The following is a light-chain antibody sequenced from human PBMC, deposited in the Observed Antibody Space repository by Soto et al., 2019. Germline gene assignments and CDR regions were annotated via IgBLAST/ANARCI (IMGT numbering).Light chain of an antibody. CDR1: QSVRSTY. Sequence: EIVLTQSPGTLSLSPGERATLSCRAIQSVRSTYLAWYQQKPGQAHRVLIYGASNRATGIPDRFSGIGSGTDFTLTISTLEPEDFAVYYCQQYGVSSWTFGQGTRVDI. CDR2: GAS. J-gene: IGKJ1*01. CDR3: QQYGVSSWT. V-gene: IGKV3-20*01.